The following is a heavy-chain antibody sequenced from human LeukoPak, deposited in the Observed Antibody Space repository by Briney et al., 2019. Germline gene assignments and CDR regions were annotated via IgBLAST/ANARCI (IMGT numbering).Heavy chain of an antibody. J-gene: IGHJ6*03. CDR3: ARDHCSSTSCYSSYYYMDV. D-gene: IGHD2-2*01. Sequence: SETLSLTCTVSGGSIRGSYWSWIRQPPGKGLEWIGYIYYSGSTNYNPSLKSRVTISVDTSKNQFSLRLSSVTAADTAVYYCARDHCSSTSCYSSYYYMDVWGRGTTVTVSS. CDR1: GGSIRGSY. V-gene: IGHV4-59*01. CDR2: IYYSGST.